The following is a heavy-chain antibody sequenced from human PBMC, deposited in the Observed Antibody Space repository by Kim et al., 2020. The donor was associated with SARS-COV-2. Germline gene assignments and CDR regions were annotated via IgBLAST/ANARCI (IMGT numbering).Heavy chain of an antibody. Sequence: GGSLRLSCTASEFTFGDYAMSWFRQAPGKVLEWVGFISSKAYGGTTEYAASVKGIFTISRDDSKSIAYLQMNSLKTEDTAVYYCTRELIYARIWHWGQGTLVTVSS. J-gene: IGHJ1*01. CDR2: ISSKAYGGTT. CDR3: TRELIYARIWH. CDR1: EFTFGDYA. D-gene: IGHD2-8*01. V-gene: IGHV3-49*03.